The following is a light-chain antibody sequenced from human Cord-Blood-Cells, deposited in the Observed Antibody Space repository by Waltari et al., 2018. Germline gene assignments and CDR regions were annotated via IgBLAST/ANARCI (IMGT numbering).Light chain of an antibody. J-gene: IGLJ2*01. CDR3: SSYTSSSTRVV. CDR2: DVS. V-gene: IGLV2-14*01. CDR1: SSDVGGYNY. Sequence: QSALTQPASVSGSPGQSITISCTGTSSDVGGYNYVSWYQQHPGKAPKLMFYDVSNRPSGVSNRFSRSKSGNTASLTISGLQAEDEADYYCSSYTSSSTRVVFGGGTKLTVL.